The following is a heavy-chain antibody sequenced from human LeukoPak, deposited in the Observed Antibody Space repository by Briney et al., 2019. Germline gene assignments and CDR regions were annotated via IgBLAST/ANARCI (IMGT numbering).Heavy chain of an antibody. Sequence: GGSLRLSCAASGFTFSSYAMSWVRQAPGKGLEWVSAISGSGGSTYYADSVKGRFTISRDNSKNTLYLQMNSLRAEDTAVYYCAKISVMVYSIFGVVRRRGHPRHYWGQGTLVTVSS. CDR2: ISGSGGST. V-gene: IGHV3-23*01. J-gene: IGHJ4*02. D-gene: IGHD3-3*01. CDR3: AKISVMVYSIFGVVRRRGHPRHY. CDR1: GFTFSSYA.